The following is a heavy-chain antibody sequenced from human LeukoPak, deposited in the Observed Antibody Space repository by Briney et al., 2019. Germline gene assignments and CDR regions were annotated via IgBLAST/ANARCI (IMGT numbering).Heavy chain of an antibody. V-gene: IGHV3-74*01. J-gene: IGHJ6*03. D-gene: IGHD3-3*01. CDR2: IDSDVARTDRDGIST. CDR1: GFTINNHW. Sequence: GGSLRLSCAASGFTINNHWMHWVRQAPGKGLVWVSRIDSDVARTDRDGISTNYADSAKGRITISRDNTKNTLYLQMNRLRVEDTAVYYCVRHSSEWFYYYMDVWGKGATVIVSS. CDR3: VRHSSEWFYYYMDV.